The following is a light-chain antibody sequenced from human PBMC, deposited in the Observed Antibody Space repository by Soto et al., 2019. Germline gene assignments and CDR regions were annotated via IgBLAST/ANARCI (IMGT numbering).Light chain of an antibody. CDR1: QSISSW. V-gene: IGKV1-5*03. Sequence: DIQMTQSPSTLSASVGDRVTITCRASQSISSWLAWYQQKPGKAPNLLIYKASSLESGVPSRFXRSGSGTEFTLTISSLQPDDFATYYCQQYNGYSPWTFGQGTKVEIK. CDR2: KAS. CDR3: QQYNGYSPWT. J-gene: IGKJ1*01.